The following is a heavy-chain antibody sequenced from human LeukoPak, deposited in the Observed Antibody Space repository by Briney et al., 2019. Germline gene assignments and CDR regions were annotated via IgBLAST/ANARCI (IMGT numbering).Heavy chain of an antibody. CDR3: ARVRIIRYSSSWYPSWFDP. V-gene: IGHV1-18*01. Sequence: ASVKVSCKASGYTFTSYGISWVRQAPGQGLEWMGWISAYNGNTNYAQKLQGRVTMTTDTSTSTAYMELRSLRSDDTAVYYCARVRIIRYSSSWYPSWFDPWGQGTLVTVSS. D-gene: IGHD6-13*01. J-gene: IGHJ5*02. CDR2: ISAYNGNT. CDR1: GYTFTSYG.